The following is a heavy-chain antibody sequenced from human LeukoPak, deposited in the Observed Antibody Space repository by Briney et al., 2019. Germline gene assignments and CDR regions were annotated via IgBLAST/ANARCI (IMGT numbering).Heavy chain of an antibody. D-gene: IGHD1-26*01. CDR3: VKDRGGSPFYGMDV. J-gene: IGHJ6*02. Sequence: GGSLRLSCAGSGFTFSSYAMRWVRQAPGKGLEWVSAMRGSGGAGTYYADSVKGRLTVSRDNSRNTLYLPMNSLRAEDTAVYYCVKDRGGSPFYGMDVWGQGTTVTVSS. CDR2: MRGSGGAGT. CDR1: GFTFSSYA. V-gene: IGHV3-23*01.